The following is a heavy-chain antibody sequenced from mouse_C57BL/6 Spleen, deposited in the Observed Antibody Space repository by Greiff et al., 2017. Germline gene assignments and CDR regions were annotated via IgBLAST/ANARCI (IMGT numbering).Heavy chain of an antibody. CDR3: AREELRRGFAY. V-gene: IGHV3-6*01. J-gene: IGHJ3*01. CDR2: ISYDGSN. D-gene: IGHD2-4*01. CDR1: GYSITSGYY. Sequence: ESGPGLVKPSQSLSLTCSVTGYSITSGYYWNWIRQFPGNKLEWMGYISYDGSNNYNPSLKNRISITRDTSKNQFFLKLNSVTTEDTATYYCAREELRRGFAYWGQGTLVTVSA.